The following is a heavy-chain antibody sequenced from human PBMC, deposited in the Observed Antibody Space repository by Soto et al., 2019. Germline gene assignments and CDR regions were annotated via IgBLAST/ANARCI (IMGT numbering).Heavy chain of an antibody. CDR3: ARLIVGATSRRDY. V-gene: IGHV4-61*01. CDR1: GGSIRGDNYY. CDR2: IYYSGST. D-gene: IGHD1-26*01. J-gene: IGHJ4*02. Sequence: PSETLSLTCSVSGGSIRGDNYYWSWIRQPPGKGLEWIGYIYYSGSTNYNPSLKSRVTISVDTSKNQFSLKLSSVTAADTAVYYCARLIVGATSRRDYWGQGTLVTVSS.